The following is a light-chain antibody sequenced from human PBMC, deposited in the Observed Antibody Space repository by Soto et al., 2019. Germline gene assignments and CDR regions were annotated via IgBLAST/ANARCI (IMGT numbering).Light chain of an antibody. Sequence: EIVLTQSPGTLSLSPGERATLSCRSSQSVSSSYVAGYQQNTGQAPRLLSDGASSRATGITDRVSGIGSGTDCTLTISRLEPEDCAVYYCQQYGSSPPAFGQGTKVDI. J-gene: IGKJ1*01. CDR2: GAS. CDR3: QQYGSSPPA. CDR1: QSVSSSY. V-gene: IGKV3-20*01.